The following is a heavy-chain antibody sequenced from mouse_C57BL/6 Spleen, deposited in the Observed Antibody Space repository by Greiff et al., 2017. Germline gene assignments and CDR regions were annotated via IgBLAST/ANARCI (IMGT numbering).Heavy chain of an antibody. J-gene: IGHJ3*01. CDR1: GYTFTSYW. V-gene: IGHV1-52*01. CDR3: ARSDDVYPFAY. Sequence: QVQLQQPGAELVRPGSSVKLSCKASGYTFTSYWMHWVKQRPIQGLEWIGNIDPSDSETHYNQKFKDKATLTGDKSSSTAYMQLSSLTSEDSAVYYCARSDDVYPFAYWGQGTLVTVSA. CDR2: IDPSDSET.